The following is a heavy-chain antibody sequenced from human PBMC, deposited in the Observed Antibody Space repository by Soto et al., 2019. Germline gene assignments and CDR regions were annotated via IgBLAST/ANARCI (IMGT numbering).Heavy chain of an antibody. CDR1: GGSFSGYY. V-gene: IGHV4-34*01. D-gene: IGHD1-1*01. CDR2: INHSGST. CDR3: ALQTTPYYYYGMDV. J-gene: IGHJ6*02. Sequence: QVQLQQWGAGLLKPSETLSLTCAVYGGSFSGYYWSWIRQPPGKGLEWIGEINHSGSTNYNPSLKSRATISVDTSKNQFSLKLSSVTAADTAVYYCALQTTPYYYYGMDVWGQGTTVTVSS.